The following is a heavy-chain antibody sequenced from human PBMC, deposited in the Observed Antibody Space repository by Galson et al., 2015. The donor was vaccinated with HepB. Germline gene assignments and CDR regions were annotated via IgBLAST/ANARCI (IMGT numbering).Heavy chain of an antibody. V-gene: IGHV3-21*01. CDR1: GFTFSSYS. CDR2: ISSSSSYI. CDR3: ARENSCSSTSCYTGVGDAFDI. D-gene: IGHD2-2*02. J-gene: IGHJ3*02. Sequence: SLRLSCAASGFTFSSYSMNWVRQAPGKGLEWVSSISSSSSYIYYADSVKGRFTISRDNAKNSLYLQMNSLRAEDTAVYYCARENSCSSTSCYTGVGDAFDIWGQGTMVTVSS.